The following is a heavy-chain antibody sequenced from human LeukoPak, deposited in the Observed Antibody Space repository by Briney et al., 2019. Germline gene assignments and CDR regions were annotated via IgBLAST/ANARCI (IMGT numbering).Heavy chain of an antibody. CDR3: AKSFSGYDWFDP. CDR1: GYSFINYW. Sequence: GESLKISCKCSGYSFINYWIGWVRQMPGKGLEWMGIIYPGDSDTRYSPSVQGQVTISAAKSISTGYLQWSSLKASDTAMYYCAKSFSGYDWFDPWGQGTLVTVSS. CDR2: IYPGDSDT. V-gene: IGHV5-51*01. J-gene: IGHJ5*02. D-gene: IGHD5-12*01.